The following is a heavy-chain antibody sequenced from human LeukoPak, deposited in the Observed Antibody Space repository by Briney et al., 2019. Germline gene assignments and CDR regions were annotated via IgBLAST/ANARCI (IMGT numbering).Heavy chain of an antibody. D-gene: IGHD1-14*01. V-gene: IGHV3-66*01. CDR1: GFTVSSNY. Sequence: TGGSLRLSCAASGFTVSSNYMSWVRQAPGKGLEWVSVIYSGGSTYYADSVKGRFTISRDNSKNTLYLQMNSLRAEDTAVYYCAKLNLAETNYWGQGTLVTVSS. CDR2: IYSGGST. CDR3: AKLNLAETNY. J-gene: IGHJ4*02.